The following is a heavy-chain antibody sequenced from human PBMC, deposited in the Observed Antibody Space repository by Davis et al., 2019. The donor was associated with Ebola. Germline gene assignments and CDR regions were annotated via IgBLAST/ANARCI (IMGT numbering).Heavy chain of an antibody. Sequence: GESLKISCAASGFTFSSYWMSWVRQAPGKGLEWVANIKQDGSEKYYVDSVKGRFTISRDNAKNSLYLQMNSLRAEDTAVYYCARGFGAGSQYYYMDVWGKGTTVTVSS. CDR3: ARGFGAGSQYYYMDV. J-gene: IGHJ6*03. V-gene: IGHV3-7*03. CDR1: GFTFSSYW. D-gene: IGHD3-3*01. CDR2: IKQDGSEK.